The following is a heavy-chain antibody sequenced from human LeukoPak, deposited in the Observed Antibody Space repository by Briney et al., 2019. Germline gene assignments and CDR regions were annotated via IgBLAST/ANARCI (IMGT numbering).Heavy chain of an antibody. J-gene: IGHJ4*02. D-gene: IGHD3-10*01. CDR3: ARDQDGSGSYYRSGHHY. Sequence: PGGSLRLSRAASGFAFSSYAMHWVRQAPGKGLEWVAVISYDGSNKYYADSVKGRFTISRDNSKNTLYLQMNSLRAEDTAVYYCARDQDGSGSYYRSGHHYWGQGTLVTVSS. CDR1: GFAFSSYA. V-gene: IGHV3-30-3*01. CDR2: ISYDGSNK.